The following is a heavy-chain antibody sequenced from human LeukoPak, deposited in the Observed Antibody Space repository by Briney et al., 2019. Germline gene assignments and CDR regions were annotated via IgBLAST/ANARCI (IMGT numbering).Heavy chain of an antibody. CDR2: IYYSGST. J-gene: IGHJ4*02. CDR3: ASVVGATNFLDY. D-gene: IGHD1-26*01. V-gene: IGHV4-59*08. CDR1: GGSISSYY. Sequence: SETLSLTCTVSGGSISSYYWSWIRQPPGKGLEWIGYIYYSGSTNYNPSLKSRATISVDTSKNQFSLRLTSVTAADTAVYYCASVVGATNFLDYWGQGTLVTVFS.